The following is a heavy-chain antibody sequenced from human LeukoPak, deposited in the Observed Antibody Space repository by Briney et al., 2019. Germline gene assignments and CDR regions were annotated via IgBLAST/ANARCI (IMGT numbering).Heavy chain of an antibody. CDR1: GFTFSSYW. CDR3: ARGGSRQYNF. V-gene: IGHV3-7*01. Sequence: GGSLRLSCAASGFTFSSYWMSWVRQAPGKGLEWVANIRHDGSEKYYVDSVKGRFTISRDNAKDSLYLQMNSLRVEDTAVYYCARGGSRQYNFWGQGTLVTVSS. D-gene: IGHD5-18*01. CDR2: IRHDGSEK. J-gene: IGHJ4*02.